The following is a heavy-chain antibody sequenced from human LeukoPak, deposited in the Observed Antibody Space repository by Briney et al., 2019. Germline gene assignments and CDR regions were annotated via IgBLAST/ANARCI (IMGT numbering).Heavy chain of an antibody. CDR1: GFTFSSYW. CDR3: ARGGSRQYNF. V-gene: IGHV3-7*01. Sequence: GGSLRLSCAASGFTFSSYWMSWVRQAPGKGLEWVANIRHDGSEKYYVDSVKGRFTISRDNAKDSLYLQMNSLRVEDTAVYYCARGGSRQYNFWGQGTLVTVSS. D-gene: IGHD5-18*01. CDR2: IRHDGSEK. J-gene: IGHJ4*02.